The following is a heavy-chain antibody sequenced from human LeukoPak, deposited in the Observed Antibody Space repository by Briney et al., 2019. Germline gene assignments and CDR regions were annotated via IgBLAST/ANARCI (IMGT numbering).Heavy chain of an antibody. D-gene: IGHD6-19*01. CDR3: ARDGGSSGTYYAS. Sequence: GESLRLSCAASGFTLSSSSMNWVRQAPGKGLEWVAYISSSSSTIYYAGSVKGRFTICRDNDKNSLYLQMHSLRDEDTAVYYCARDGGSSGTYYASWGQGTLVSVFS. CDR1: GFTLSSSS. J-gene: IGHJ4*02. CDR2: ISSSSSTI. V-gene: IGHV3-48*02.